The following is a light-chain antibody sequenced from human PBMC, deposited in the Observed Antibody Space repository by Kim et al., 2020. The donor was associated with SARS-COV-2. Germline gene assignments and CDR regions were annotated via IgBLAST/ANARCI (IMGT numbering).Light chain of an antibody. CDR2: SNN. Sequence: QRVTISCTRSTSNIGTGHDVHWYQQLPGVAPKLLIFSNNNRPSGVPDRFSGSKSGTSASLTITGLQAEDEADYYCQSYDSSLSVWVFGGGTQLTVL. V-gene: IGLV1-40*01. CDR3: QSYDSSLSVWV. CDR1: TSNIGTGHD. J-gene: IGLJ3*02.